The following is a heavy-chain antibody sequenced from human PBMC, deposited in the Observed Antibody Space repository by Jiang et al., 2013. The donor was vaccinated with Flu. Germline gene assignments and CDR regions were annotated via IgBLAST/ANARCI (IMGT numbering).Heavy chain of an antibody. Sequence: GLLQPGGSLRLSCAASGFTFTSYVMNWVRQAPGKGLEWVSAITGGGDTTYYADSVKGRFTISRDNSKNTVYLQMNSLRADDTAVYYCAKGLWLRYCSGGSCNEWGQGTLVTVSS. D-gene: IGHD2-15*01. V-gene: IGHV3-23*01. CDR1: GFTFTSYV. CDR2: ITGGGDTT. CDR3: AKGLWLRYCSGGSCNE. J-gene: IGHJ4*02.